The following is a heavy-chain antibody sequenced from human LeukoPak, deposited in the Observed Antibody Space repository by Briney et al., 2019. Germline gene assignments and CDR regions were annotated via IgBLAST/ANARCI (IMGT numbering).Heavy chain of an antibody. CDR1: GINFRSYA. D-gene: IGHD1-26*01. J-gene: IGHJ4*02. CDR3: ASSGSYRFDY. Sequence: PGRSLRLSCAASGINFRSYAMHWVRQAPGKGLEWVAVISYDGSNKYYADSVKGRFTISRDNSKNTLYLQMNGLRPEDTAVCYCASSGSYRFDYWGQGTLVTVSS. CDR2: ISYDGSNK. V-gene: IGHV3-30-3*01.